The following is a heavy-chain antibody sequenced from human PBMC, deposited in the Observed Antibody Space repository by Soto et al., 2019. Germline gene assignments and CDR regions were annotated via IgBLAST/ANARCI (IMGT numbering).Heavy chain of an antibody. V-gene: IGHV3-30*18. J-gene: IGHJ4*02. D-gene: IGHD2-15*01. Sequence: VQLLESGGGLIQPGGSLRLSCAASGFTFSYGIHWLRQAPGKGLEWVAYISYDSSNKFYGDSVKGRFTISRDNSKNTQFLQMNSLRAEDTAVYYCAKLVIGYCSGNTCDDYWAPGTLVAVSS. CDR3: AKLVIGYCSGNTCDDY. CDR2: ISYDSSNK. CDR1: GFTFSYG.